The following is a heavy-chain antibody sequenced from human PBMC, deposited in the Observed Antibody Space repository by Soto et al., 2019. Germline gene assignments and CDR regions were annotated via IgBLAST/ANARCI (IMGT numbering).Heavy chain of an antibody. D-gene: IGHD5-12*01. Sequence: PGESLKISCQGSGYIFTTYWIGWVRQMPGKGLGWMGIIYPTDSDTRYSPSFQGQVTISADKSITTAYLQWSSLRASDTAVYYCARSGYSSHGMDVWGQGTTVTVSS. V-gene: IGHV5-51*01. CDR1: GYIFTTYW. CDR2: IYPTDSDT. J-gene: IGHJ6*02. CDR3: ARSGYSSHGMDV.